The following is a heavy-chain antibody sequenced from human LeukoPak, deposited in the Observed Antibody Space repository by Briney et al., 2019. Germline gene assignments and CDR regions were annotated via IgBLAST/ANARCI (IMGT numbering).Heavy chain of an antibody. CDR2: IIPIFGTA. V-gene: IGHV1-69*13. CDR1: GGTFSSYA. Sequence: SVKVSCKASGGTFSSYAISWVRQAPGQGLEWMGGIIPIFGTANYAQKFQGRVTITADESTSTAYMELSSLRSEDTAVYYCAKSLYSNGDAFDIWGQGTMVTVSS. D-gene: IGHD6-19*01. J-gene: IGHJ3*02. CDR3: AKSLYSNGDAFDI.